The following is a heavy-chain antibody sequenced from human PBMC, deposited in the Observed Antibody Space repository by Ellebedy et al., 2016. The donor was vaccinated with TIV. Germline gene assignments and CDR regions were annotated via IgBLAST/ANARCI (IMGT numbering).Heavy chain of an antibody. CDR1: GYSISSGYY. Sequence: SETLSLXXNVSGYSISSGYYWGWIRQPPGQGLEWIGSMFHSGSTYYNPSLRSRVTISADTSKNQISLKLRSVTAADTALYYCARTDLRYGMDVWGHGTTVTVSS. CDR3: ARTDLRYGMDV. V-gene: IGHV4-38-2*02. CDR2: MFHSGST. J-gene: IGHJ6*02. D-gene: IGHD3/OR15-3a*01.